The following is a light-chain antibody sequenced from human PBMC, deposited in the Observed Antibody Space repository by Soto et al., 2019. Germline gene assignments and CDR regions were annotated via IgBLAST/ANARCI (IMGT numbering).Light chain of an antibody. CDR1: QSVNSN. V-gene: IGKV3-15*01. CDR2: GAS. J-gene: IGKJ1*01. CDR3: QQYNNWLWT. Sequence: EIVMTHSPATVSVSPGARATLSCRASQSVNSNLAWYQQKPGQAPRLRLYGASTRATGIPARFSGSGSGTEFTLTISSLQSEDFAVYYCQQYNNWLWTFGQGTKV.